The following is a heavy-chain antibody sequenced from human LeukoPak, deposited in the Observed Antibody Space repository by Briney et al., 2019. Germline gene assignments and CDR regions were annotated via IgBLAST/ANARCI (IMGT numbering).Heavy chain of an antibody. CDR3: ARLPDHDAFDI. CDR2: ISSSSSYI. V-gene: IGHV3-21*01. J-gene: IGHJ3*02. D-gene: IGHD1-14*01. Sequence: GALRLSCAASGFTFSSYSMNWVRQAPGKGLEWVSSISSSSSYIYYADSVKGRFTISRDNAKNSLYLQMNSLRAEDTAVYYCARLPDHDAFDIWGQGTMVTVSS. CDR1: GFTFSSYS.